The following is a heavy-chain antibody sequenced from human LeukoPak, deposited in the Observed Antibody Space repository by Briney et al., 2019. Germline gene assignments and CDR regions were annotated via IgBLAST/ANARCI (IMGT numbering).Heavy chain of an antibody. D-gene: IGHD5-18*01. V-gene: IGHV3-23*01. J-gene: IGHJ3*02. Sequence: GGSLRLSXTTSGFGSKNYAMSWVRLAPGKGLEWVSIISATGVNTHYADSVKGRFTISRDNSKNTLYLQMNSLRAEDTAVYYCARQPAGYSYGAGAFDIWGQGTMVTVSS. CDR2: ISATGVNT. CDR1: GFGSKNYA. CDR3: ARQPAGYSYGAGAFDI.